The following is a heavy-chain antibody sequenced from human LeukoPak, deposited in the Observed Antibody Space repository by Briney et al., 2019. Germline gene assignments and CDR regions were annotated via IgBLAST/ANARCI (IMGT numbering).Heavy chain of an antibody. D-gene: IGHD5-18*01. J-gene: IGHJ4*02. V-gene: IGHV3-33*01. CDR1: GFTFSSYG. CDR3: AREYSYGTLDY. Sequence: PGGSLRLSCAASGFTFSSYGMHWVRQAPGKGLEWVAVIWYDGSNKYYADSVKGRFTISRDKSKNTLYLQMNSLRAEDTAVYYCAREYSYGTLDYWGQGTLVTVSS. CDR2: IWYDGSNK.